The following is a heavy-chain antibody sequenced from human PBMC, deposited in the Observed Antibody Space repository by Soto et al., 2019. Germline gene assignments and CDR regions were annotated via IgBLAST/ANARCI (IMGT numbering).Heavy chain of an antibody. V-gene: IGHV1-58*01. CDR3: ARVYCSGGSCYQRHYYYYYMDV. D-gene: IGHD2-15*01. Sequence: SVKVSCKASGFTFTSSAVQWVRQARGQRLEWIGWIVVGSGNTNYAQKFQERVTITRDMSTSTAYMELSSLRSDDTAVYYCARVYCSGGSCYQRHYYYYYMDVWGKGTTVTVSS. CDR2: IVVGSGNT. CDR1: GFTFTSSA. J-gene: IGHJ6*03.